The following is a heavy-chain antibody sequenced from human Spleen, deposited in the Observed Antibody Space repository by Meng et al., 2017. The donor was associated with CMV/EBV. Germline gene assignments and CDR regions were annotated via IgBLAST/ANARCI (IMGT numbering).Heavy chain of an antibody. Sequence: GESLKISCAASGFTFSSYSMNWVRQAPGKGLEWVSSISSSSSYIYYADSVKGRFTISRDNAKNSLYLQMNSLRAEDTAVYYCARVGITMSTGYYYGMDVWGQGTTVTVSS. D-gene: IGHD3-10*02. V-gene: IGHV3-21*01. CDR3: ARVGITMSTGYYYGMDV. J-gene: IGHJ6*02. CDR1: GFTFSSYS. CDR2: ISSSSSYI.